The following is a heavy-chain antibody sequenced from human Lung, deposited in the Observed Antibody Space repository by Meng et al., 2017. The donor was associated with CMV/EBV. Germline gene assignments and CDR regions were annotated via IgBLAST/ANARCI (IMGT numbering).Heavy chain of an antibody. CDR1: GYTFTNHD. CDR3: ARGGGLRHWSWVDS. CDR2: VNPNSGNK. V-gene: IGHV1-8*03. J-gene: IGHJ4*02. D-gene: IGHD3-10*01. Sequence: KASGYTFTNHDINGVRRALGQGLEWMGWVNPNSGNKGYAKKYKGRHTITTNTAISTAYMELTSLTSEDTAVYYWARGGGLRHWSWVDSWGQGTLVTVSS.